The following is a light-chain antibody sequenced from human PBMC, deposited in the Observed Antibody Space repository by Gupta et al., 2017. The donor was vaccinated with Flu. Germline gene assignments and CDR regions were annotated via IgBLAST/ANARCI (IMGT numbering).Light chain of an antibody. J-gene: IGLJ3*02. CDR1: SSNIGNNY. Sequence: KVTISCSGSSSNIGNNYVSWYQQLPGTAPKLLIYENNKRPSVIPDRFSGSRSDTSATLGITGLQTGDEADYYCGTWDSSLGGWVFGGGTKLTVL. CDR2: ENN. V-gene: IGLV1-51*02. CDR3: GTWDSSLGGWV.